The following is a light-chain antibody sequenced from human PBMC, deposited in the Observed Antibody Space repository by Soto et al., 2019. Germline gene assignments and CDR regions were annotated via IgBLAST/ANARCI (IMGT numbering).Light chain of an antibody. V-gene: IGKV3-15*01. CDR2: GAS. CDR3: QQYNNWPPDRT. Sequence: EIVMTQSPATLSVSPGERATLSCRASQSVGSNLAWYQQKPGQAPRLLIYGASTRATGIPARFSGRGSGTEFTPPISSRQSEDFSIYFCQQYNNWPPDRTFGQGTKVEIK. J-gene: IGKJ1*01. CDR1: QSVGSN.